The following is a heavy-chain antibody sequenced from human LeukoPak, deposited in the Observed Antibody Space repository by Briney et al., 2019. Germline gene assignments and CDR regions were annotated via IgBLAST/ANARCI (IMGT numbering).Heavy chain of an antibody. CDR1: GFSFSSYA. V-gene: IGHV3-23*01. CDR3: ATTGQGYTYGFDY. Sequence: GGSLRRSCAAFGFSFSSYAMSWVRQAPGQGLEWVSTITDIGGTTYYADSVEGRFTISRDNSKNMLYLQMDNLRVEDTAVFYCATTGQGYTYGFDYWGQGTLVTVSP. J-gene: IGHJ4*02. CDR2: ITDIGGTT. D-gene: IGHD5-18*01.